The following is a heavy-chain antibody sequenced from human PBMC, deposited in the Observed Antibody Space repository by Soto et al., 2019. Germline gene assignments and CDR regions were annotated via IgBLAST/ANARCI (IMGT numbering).Heavy chain of an antibody. Sequence: ASVKVSCKASGYTFTRYAMHWVRQAPVQRLEWMGWINAGNGNTKYSQKFQGRVTITRDTSASTAYMELSSLRSEDTAVYYCARDKNFWSGYYAYYYYGMDVLCQGTTVTVSS. CDR1: GYTFTRYA. CDR2: INAGNGNT. D-gene: IGHD3-3*01. V-gene: IGHV1-3*01. CDR3: ARDKNFWSGYYAYYYYGMDV. J-gene: IGHJ6*02.